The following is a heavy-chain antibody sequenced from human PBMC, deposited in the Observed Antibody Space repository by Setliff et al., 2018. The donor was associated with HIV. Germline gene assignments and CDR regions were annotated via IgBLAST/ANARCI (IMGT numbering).Heavy chain of an antibody. CDR2: MNPNSGHT. J-gene: IGHJ3*02. V-gene: IGHV1-8*02. D-gene: IGHD3-22*01. CDR3: ARGAYYYESSGYPRDPFDI. CDR1: GYSFTNND. Sequence: ASVKVSCKASGYSFTNNDINWVRQATGQGLEWIGWMNPNSGHTGYAQKFQGRVTMTRDTSISTAYMELTRLRYDDTAVYYCARGAYYYESSGYPRDPFDIWGQGTMVTVSS.